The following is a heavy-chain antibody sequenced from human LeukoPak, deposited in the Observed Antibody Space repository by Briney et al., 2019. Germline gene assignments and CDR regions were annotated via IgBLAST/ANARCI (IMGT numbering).Heavy chain of an antibody. Sequence: ASVKVSCKASGYTFTGYYMRWVRQAPGQGLEWMGWINPNSGGTNYAQKFQGRVTMTRDTSIGTAYMELSRLRSDDTAVYYCASPPLLWFGELFLPLDYWGQGTLVTVSS. CDR2: INPNSGGT. CDR3: ASPPLLWFGELFLPLDY. D-gene: IGHD3-10*01. V-gene: IGHV1-2*02. CDR1: GYTFTGYY. J-gene: IGHJ4*02.